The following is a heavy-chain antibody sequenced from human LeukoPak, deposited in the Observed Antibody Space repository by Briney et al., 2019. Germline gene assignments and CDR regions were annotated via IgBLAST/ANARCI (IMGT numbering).Heavy chain of an antibody. CDR3: AKDGAVHGPNPRYFDWLEPDAFDI. J-gene: IGHJ3*02. CDR2: ISYDGSNK. Sequence: GGSLRLSCAATGFTLSSYGMHWVRQAPGKGLEWVAVISYDGSNKNYADSVKGRFNISRDNSKNTLFLQMNSLRAEDTAVYYCAKDGAVHGPNPRYFDWLEPDAFDIWGQGTMVTVSS. D-gene: IGHD3-9*01. CDR1: GFTLSSYG. V-gene: IGHV3-30*18.